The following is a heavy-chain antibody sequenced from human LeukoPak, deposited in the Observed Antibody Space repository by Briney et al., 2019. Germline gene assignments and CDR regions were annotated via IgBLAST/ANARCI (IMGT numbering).Heavy chain of an antibody. V-gene: IGHV4-4*07. CDR2: IYSGGST. D-gene: IGHD1-26*01. CDR1: GGSISSYY. J-gene: IGHJ4*02. CDR3: AREPNYSGSYLPDY. Sequence: PSETLSLTCTVSGGSISSYYWSWIRQPAGKGLEWIGRIYSGGSTNYNPSLKSRVTLSVDTSKNQFSLKLTSVTAADTAVYYCAREPNYSGSYLPDYWGQGTLVTVSS.